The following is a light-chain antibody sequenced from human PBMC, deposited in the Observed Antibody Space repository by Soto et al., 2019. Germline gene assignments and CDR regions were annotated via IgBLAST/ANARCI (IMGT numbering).Light chain of an antibody. CDR3: QQYNSYPWT. Sequence: DIQMTQSPSTLSASVGDRVTITCRASQSINRRLAWYQQKPGKAPNLLIYDASTLESGVPARFSGGDSGTEFTLNISSLQPDDFTTFYCQQYNSYPWTFGQGPKVEIK. J-gene: IGKJ1*01. CDR2: DAS. CDR1: QSINRR. V-gene: IGKV1-5*01.